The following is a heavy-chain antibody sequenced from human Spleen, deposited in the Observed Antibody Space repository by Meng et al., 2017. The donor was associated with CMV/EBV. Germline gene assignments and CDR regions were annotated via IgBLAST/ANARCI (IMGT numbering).Heavy chain of an antibody. J-gene: IGHJ4*02. CDR3: AAGWFGELPYFDY. Sequence: SVKVSCKASGYTFTSYGISWVRQAPGQGLEWMGRIIPILGIANYAQKFQGRVTITADKSTSTAYMELSSLRSEDTAVYYCAAGWFGELPYFDYWGQGTLVTVSS. V-gene: IGHV1-69*04. CDR1: GYTFTSYG. D-gene: IGHD3-10*01. CDR2: IIPILGIA.